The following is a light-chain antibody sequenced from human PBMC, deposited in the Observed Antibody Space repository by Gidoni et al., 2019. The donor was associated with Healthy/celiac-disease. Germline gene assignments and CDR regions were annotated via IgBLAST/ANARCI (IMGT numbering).Light chain of an antibody. CDR2: AAS. V-gene: IGKV1-9*01. CDR1: QGISCY. CDR3: QQLNSYPWT. Sequence: DIQLTQSPSFLSASVGDRVTITCRASQGISCYLAWYQQKPGKAPKLLIYAASTVQSGVPSRFSGSGSGTEFTLTISSLQPEDFATYYCQQLNSYPWTFXQXTKVEIK. J-gene: IGKJ1*01.